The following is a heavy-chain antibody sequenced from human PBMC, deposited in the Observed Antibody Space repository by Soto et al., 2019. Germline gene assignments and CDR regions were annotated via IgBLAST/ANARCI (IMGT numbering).Heavy chain of an antibody. CDR2: ISGSGGST. CDR3: AKSSVPLLEWLRQFDY. D-gene: IGHD3-3*01. CDR1: GFTFSSYA. V-gene: IGHV3-23*01. Sequence: GGSLRLSCAASGFTFSSYAMRWVRQPPGKGLEWVSAISGSGGSTYYADSVKGRFTISRDNSKNTLYLQMNSLRAEDTAVYYCAKSSVPLLEWLRQFDYWGQGTLVTV. J-gene: IGHJ4*02.